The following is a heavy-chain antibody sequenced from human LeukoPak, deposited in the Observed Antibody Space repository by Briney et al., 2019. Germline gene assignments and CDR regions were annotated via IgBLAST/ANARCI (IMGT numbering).Heavy chain of an antibody. Sequence: GASVKVSLKASGYTFTNFGISWVRQAPGQGLEWMGWISPYNGNTDYPQKVQGRVTMTTDTSTSTAYMELRSLRSDDTAVYYCARGGVGHCSGGSCPTSWFDPWGQGTLVTVSS. D-gene: IGHD2-15*01. V-gene: IGHV1-18*01. CDR1: GYTFTNFG. J-gene: IGHJ5*02. CDR2: ISPYNGNT. CDR3: ARGGVGHCSGGSCPTSWFDP.